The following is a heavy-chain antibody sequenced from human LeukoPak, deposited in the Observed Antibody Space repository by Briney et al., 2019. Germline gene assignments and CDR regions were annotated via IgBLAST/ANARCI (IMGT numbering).Heavy chain of an antibody. CDR2: MNPNSGNT. J-gene: IGHJ6*02. D-gene: IGHD1-20*01. CDR3: AGSSSITGTVAYYYYGMDV. CDR1: GYTFTSYD. Sequence: ASVKVSCKASGYTFTSYDINWLRQATGQGLEWMGWMNPNSGNTGYAQKFQGRVTMTRNTSISTAYMELSSLRSEDTAVYYCAGSSSITGTVAYYYYGMDVWGQGTTVTVSS. V-gene: IGHV1-8*01.